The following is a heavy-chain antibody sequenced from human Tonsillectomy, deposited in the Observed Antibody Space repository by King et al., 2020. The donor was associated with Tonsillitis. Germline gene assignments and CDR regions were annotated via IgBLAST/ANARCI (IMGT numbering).Heavy chain of an antibody. J-gene: IGHJ6*02. Sequence: VQLVESGGGVVQPGRSLRLSCAASGFTFNNYGMHWVRQAPGKGLAWVAIISYDGSNKYYADSVKGRFTISRDNSKNTLYLQMNSLGAEDTAGVYCAKDFEAAAVSEKEYLYGMDVWGQGTTVTVSS. CDR2: ISYDGSNK. CDR1: GFTFNNYG. D-gene: IGHD6-13*01. V-gene: IGHV3-30*18. CDR3: AKDFEAAAVSEKEYLYGMDV.